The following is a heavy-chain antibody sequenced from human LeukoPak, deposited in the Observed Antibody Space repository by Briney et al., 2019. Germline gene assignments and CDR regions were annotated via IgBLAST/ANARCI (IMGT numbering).Heavy chain of an antibody. CDR2: ISGSGGST. CDR3: AKGKMYAMGVIDY. V-gene: IGHV3-23*01. D-gene: IGHD2-8*01. CDR1: GFTFSSYA. J-gene: IGHJ4*02. Sequence: GGSLRLSCAASGFTFSSYAMSWVRQAPGKGLEWVSAISGSGGSTYYADSVRGRFTISRDNSKNTLYLQMNSLRAEDTAVYYCAKGKMYAMGVIDYWGQGTLVTVSS.